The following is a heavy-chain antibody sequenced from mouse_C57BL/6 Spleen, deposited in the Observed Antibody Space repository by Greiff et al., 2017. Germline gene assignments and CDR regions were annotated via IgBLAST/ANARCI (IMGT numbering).Heavy chain of an antibody. V-gene: IGHV5-6*02. Sequence: DVKLQESGGDLVKPGGSLKLSCAASGFTFSSYGMSWVRQTPDKRLEWVATISSGGSYTYYPDSVKGRFTISRDNAKNTLYLQMSSLKSEDTAMYYCARQGYDYDSYYAMDYWGQGTSVTVSS. D-gene: IGHD2-4*01. CDR1: GFTFSSYG. J-gene: IGHJ4*01. CDR2: ISSGGSYT. CDR3: ARQGYDYDSYYAMDY.